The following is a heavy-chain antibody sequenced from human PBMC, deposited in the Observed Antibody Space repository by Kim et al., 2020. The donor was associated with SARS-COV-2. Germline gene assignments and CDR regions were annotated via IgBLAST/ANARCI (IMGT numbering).Heavy chain of an antibody. CDR3: ARWSVTSWFDP. CDR2: T. V-gene: IGHV1-3*01. Sequence: TKYSQKFQGRVTITRDTSASRAYMELSSLRSEDTAVYYCARWSVTSWFDPWGQGTLVTVSS. J-gene: IGHJ5*02. D-gene: IGHD4-17*01.